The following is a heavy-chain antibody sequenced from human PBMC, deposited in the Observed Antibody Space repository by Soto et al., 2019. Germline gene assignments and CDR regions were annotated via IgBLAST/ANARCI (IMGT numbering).Heavy chain of an antibody. V-gene: IGHV3-23*01. CDR3: AKNQGVELVPLATVDWFDP. D-gene: IGHD1-26*01. CDR2: ISGSGFKK. Sequence: VGSLRLSCAASGFIFENFGMSWVRQAPGKGLEWISSISGSGFKKYYADSVKGWFTISRDNSKSTVYLELNNLSAEDTAVYHCAKNQGVELVPLATVDWFDPWGQGSVVTVSS. J-gene: IGHJ5*02. CDR1: GFIFENFG.